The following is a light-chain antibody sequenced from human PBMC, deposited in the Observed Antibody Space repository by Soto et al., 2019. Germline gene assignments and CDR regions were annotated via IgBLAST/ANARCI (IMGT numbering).Light chain of an antibody. J-gene: IGKJ4*01. V-gene: IGKV3-15*01. Sequence: EIVMTQSPATLSVSPGERATLSCRASQSVSSTLAWYQQKPCQAPRLLIYGASTRAPGNPARFTGSGSGTEFTLTISSPQSEDFAVYSCQQYNNWPPTFGGGTKVDIK. CDR1: QSVSST. CDR2: GAS. CDR3: QQYNNWPPT.